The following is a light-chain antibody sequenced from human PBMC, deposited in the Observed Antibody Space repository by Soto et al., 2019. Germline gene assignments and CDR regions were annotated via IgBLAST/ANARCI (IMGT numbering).Light chain of an antibody. CDR3: QHSCISPFT. CDR1: QRISSD. CDR2: DAS. Sequence: EIVWRQSPDTLSLSPGERATLSCRARQRISSDLAWYQQKPGQAPRLLIYDASNRATGIPARFSGSGSGTDFTLTISSLEPEDFAVYYCQHSCISPFTFGGGTKVDI. J-gene: IGKJ4*01. V-gene: IGKV3-11*01.